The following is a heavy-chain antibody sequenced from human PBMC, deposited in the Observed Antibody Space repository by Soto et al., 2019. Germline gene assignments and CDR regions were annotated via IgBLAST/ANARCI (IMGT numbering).Heavy chain of an antibody. CDR2: IIPVFGTA. CDR3: ARERPSAAAAYCYCGLDV. D-gene: IGHD6-13*01. V-gene: IGHV1-69*01. Sequence: QVQLVQSGAEEKQAGSSVKVSCKVSGGTFSSYFINWVRQAPGQGLEWVGGIIPVFGTASYAEKFQGRVTITTDESTSTGYLELSSLRPDDTAVYSGARERPSAAAAYCYCGLDVWGQGTTVTVPS. CDR1: GGTFSSYF. J-gene: IGHJ6*02.